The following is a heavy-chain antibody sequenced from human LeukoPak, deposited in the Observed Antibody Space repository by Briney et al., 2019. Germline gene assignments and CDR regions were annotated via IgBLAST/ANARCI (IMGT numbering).Heavy chain of an antibody. CDR2: IYSGGST. V-gene: IGHV3-53*01. CDR1: EFTVSSNY. Sequence: SGGSLRLSCAASEFTVSSNYMSWVRQAPGKGLEWVSVIYSGGSTYYADSVKGRFTISRDNSKNTLYLQMNSLRAEDTAVYYCATEARWGSYRLFDYWGQGTLVTVSS. D-gene: IGHD3-16*02. J-gene: IGHJ4*02. CDR3: ATEARWGSYRLFDY.